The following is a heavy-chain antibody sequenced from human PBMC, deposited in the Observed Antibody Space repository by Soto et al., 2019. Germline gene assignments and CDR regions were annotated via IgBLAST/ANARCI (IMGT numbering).Heavy chain of an antibody. D-gene: IGHD3-3*01. CDR2: INAGNGNT. J-gene: IGHJ5*02. CDR1: GYTFTSYA. Sequence: ASVKVSCKASGYTFTSYAMHWVRQAPGQRLEWMGWINAGNGNTKYSQKFQGRVTITRDTSASTAYMELSSLRSEDTAVYYCARGVTRRITIFGVDYHWFDPWGQGTLVTVSS. CDR3: ARGVTRRITIFGVDYHWFDP. V-gene: IGHV1-3*01.